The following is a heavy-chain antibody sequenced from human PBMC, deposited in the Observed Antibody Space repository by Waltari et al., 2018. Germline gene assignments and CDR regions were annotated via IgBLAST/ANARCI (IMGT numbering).Heavy chain of an antibody. V-gene: IGHV4-34*01. CDR1: GGSFSGYY. CDR3: ARTRGIHYYGSGSYDY. CDR2: INHSGST. J-gene: IGHJ4*02. Sequence: QVQLQQWGAGLLKPSETLSLTCAVYGGSFSGYYWSWIRQPPGKGLEWIGEINHSGSTNYNPSLKRRVTISVDTSKNQFSLKLSSVTAADTAVYYCARTRGIHYYGSGSYDYWGQGTLVTVSS. D-gene: IGHD3-10*01.